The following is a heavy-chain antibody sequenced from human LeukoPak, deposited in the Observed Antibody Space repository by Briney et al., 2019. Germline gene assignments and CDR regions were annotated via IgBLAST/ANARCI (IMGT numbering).Heavy chain of an antibody. CDR2: IYTSGST. J-gene: IGHJ4*02. CDR3: ARGEAAAGVFDY. CDR1: GGSISSYY. V-gene: IGHV4-4*09. Sequence: PSETLSLTCTVSGGSISSYYWSWIRQPPGKGLEWIGYIYTSGSTNYNPSLKSRVTISVNTSKNQFSLKLSSVTAADTAVYYCARGEAAAGVFDYWGQGTLVTVSS. D-gene: IGHD6-13*01.